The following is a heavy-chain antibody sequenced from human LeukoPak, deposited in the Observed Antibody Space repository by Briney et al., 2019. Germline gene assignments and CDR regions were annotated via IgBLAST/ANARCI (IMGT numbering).Heavy chain of an antibody. D-gene: IGHD6-13*01. J-gene: IGHJ3*02. Sequence: GGSLRLSCAASGFTFSSYAMHWVRQAPGKGLEYVSAISSNGGSTYYANSVKGRFTISRDNSKNTLYLQMGSLRAEDMAVYYCARMAAEGVPRAFDIWGQGTMVTVSS. CDR1: GFTFSSYA. V-gene: IGHV3-64*01. CDR2: ISSNGGST. CDR3: ARMAAEGVPRAFDI.